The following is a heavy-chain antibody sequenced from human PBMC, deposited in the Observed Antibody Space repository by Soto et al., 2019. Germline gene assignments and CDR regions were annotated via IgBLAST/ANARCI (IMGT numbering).Heavy chain of an antibody. Sequence: QVQLVQSGAEVKKPGSSVNVSCKASGGTLNNYAISWVRQAPGQGLEWTGGIIPIFGTTNYAQKFKGRVTITADESTNTAYKELISLTSDDTAIYYCARRGESCGGECYSNCFSDLWGRGTLVSVTS. J-gene: IGHJ2*01. D-gene: IGHD2-21*01. V-gene: IGHV1-69*01. CDR2: IIPIFGTT. CDR1: GGTLNNYA. CDR3: ARRGESCGGECYSNCFSDL.